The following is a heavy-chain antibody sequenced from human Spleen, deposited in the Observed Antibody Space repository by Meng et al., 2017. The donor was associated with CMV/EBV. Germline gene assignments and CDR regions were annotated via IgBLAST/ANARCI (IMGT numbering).Heavy chain of an antibody. D-gene: IGHD4-17*01. CDR3: ARVSLGYGDYSRGFDP. CDR1: VGSFSGYY. Sequence: YVGSFSGYYWSWIRQPPGKGLEWIGEINHSGSTNYNPSLKSRVTISVDTSKNQFSLKLSSVTAADTAVYYCARVSLGYGDYSRGFDPWGQGTLVTVSS. CDR2: INHSGST. V-gene: IGHV4-34*01. J-gene: IGHJ5*02.